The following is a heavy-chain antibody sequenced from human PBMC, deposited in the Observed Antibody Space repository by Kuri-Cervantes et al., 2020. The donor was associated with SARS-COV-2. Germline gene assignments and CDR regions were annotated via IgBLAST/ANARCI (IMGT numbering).Heavy chain of an antibody. J-gene: IGHJ6*04. CDR1: GFTFSSYA. CDR3: AKSGSSSSSYVSRLDV. CDR2: ISSGSYIT. V-gene: IGHV3-23*01. D-gene: IGHD3-16*01. Sequence: LSLTCAASGFTFSSYAMSWVREAPGKGLEWVAAISSGSYITHYADSVKGRFTISRDDSKNTLHLQMDSLRGEDTAVYYCAKSGSSSSSYVSRLDVWGKGITVTVSS.